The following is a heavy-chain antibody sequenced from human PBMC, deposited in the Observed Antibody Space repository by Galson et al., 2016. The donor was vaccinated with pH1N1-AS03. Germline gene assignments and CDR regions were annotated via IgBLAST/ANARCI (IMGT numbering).Heavy chain of an antibody. J-gene: IGHJ6*02. Sequence: SLRLSCAASGFTFRRHGMHWVRQAPGKGLEWVAGIWYDGSSQYYEDSVKGRFTISRENSKDTLYLQMNSLRAEDTAVYYCARDQRSITIFGPVTKKEKYNYNGMDVWGQGTTVAVTS. D-gene: IGHD3-3*01. CDR2: IWYDGSSQ. V-gene: IGHV3-33*01. CDR3: ARDQRSITIFGPVTKKEKYNYNGMDV. CDR1: GFTFRRHG.